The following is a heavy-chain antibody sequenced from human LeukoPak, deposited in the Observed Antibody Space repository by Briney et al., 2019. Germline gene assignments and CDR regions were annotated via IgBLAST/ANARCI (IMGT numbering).Heavy chain of an antibody. CDR3: ARENDADSSGYYYLNWFDS. Sequence: GGSLRLSCVASGFTCSNYAMSWVLQTAGKELEWVSGIHNNGDTTYYADSVQGRFTISRDNSKNMLFLQMNSLRVEDTAAYYCARENDADSSGYYYLNWFDSWGQGTLVTVFS. CDR2: IHNNGDTT. CDR1: GFTCSNYA. D-gene: IGHD3-22*01. J-gene: IGHJ5*01. V-gene: IGHV3-23*01.